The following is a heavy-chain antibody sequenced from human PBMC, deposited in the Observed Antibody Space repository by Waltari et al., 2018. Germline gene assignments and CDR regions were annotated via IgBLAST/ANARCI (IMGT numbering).Heavy chain of an antibody. CDR3: ARAPSTVTPDFDY. CDR2: IYYSGST. CDR1: GGSISSSSYY. Sequence: QLQLQESGPGLVKPSETLSLTCTVSGGSISSSSYYWGWIRQPPGKGLEWIGSIYYSGSTYYNPSLKSRVTISVDTSKNQFSLKLSSVTAADTAVYYCARAPSTVTPDFDYWGQGTLVTVSS. V-gene: IGHV4-39*01. J-gene: IGHJ4*02. D-gene: IGHD4-17*01.